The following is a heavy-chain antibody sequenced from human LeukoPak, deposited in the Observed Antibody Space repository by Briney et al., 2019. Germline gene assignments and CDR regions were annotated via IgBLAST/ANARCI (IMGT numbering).Heavy chain of an antibody. V-gene: IGHV3-30*18. Sequence: GRSLRLSCVASGFMFSNYAMHWVRQAPGKGLEWVAVISYDANLKHYADFVQGRFVVSRDNAKNSLYLQMNSLRAEDTAVYYCAELGITMIGGVWGKGTTVTISS. CDR2: ISYDANLK. D-gene: IGHD3-10*02. J-gene: IGHJ6*04. CDR3: AELGITMIGGV. CDR1: GFMFSNYA.